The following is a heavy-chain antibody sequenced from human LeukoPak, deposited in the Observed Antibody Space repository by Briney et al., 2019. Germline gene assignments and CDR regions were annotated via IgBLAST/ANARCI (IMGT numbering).Heavy chain of an antibody. Sequence: SETLSLTCAVYGGSFSGFYWSWIRQPPGIGLEWIGEVNHSGITNYNPSLKSRVTISVDTSKNQFSLKLSSVTAADTAVYYCARHLTYYDILTGHKPLYYFDYWGQGTLVTVSS. CDR2: VNHSGIT. V-gene: IGHV4-34*01. CDR1: GGSFSGFY. J-gene: IGHJ4*02. CDR3: ARHLTYYDILTGHKPLYYFDY. D-gene: IGHD3-9*01.